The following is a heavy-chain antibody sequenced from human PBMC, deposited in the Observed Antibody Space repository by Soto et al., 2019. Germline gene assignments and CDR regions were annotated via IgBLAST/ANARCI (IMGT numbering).Heavy chain of an antibody. CDR1: GFTFRNSE. CDR2: ISSSGGTV. J-gene: IGHJ5*02. Sequence: EVQLVESGGGLVQPGGSLRLSCAASGFTFRNSEMNWVRQAPGKGLEWISYISSSGGTVYYADSVEGRFTISRDNAKNSLYLQMSSLRAEDTAIYYCTNDGGVWWLSSWGQGALVTVSS. V-gene: IGHV3-48*03. CDR3: TNDGGVWWLSS. D-gene: IGHD2-21*01.